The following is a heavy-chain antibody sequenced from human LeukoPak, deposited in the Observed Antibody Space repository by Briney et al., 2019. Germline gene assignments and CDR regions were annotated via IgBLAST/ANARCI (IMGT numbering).Heavy chain of an antibody. CDR2: FSYTAST. Sequence: SETLSLTCTVSGGSISSVNSYWGWIRQPPGKGLEWIGSFSYTASTYYNASLKSRVTISVDTSKNQFSLQLNSVTPEDTAVYYCARDEYSYGYGGYYYGMDVWGKGTTVTVSS. V-gene: IGHV4-39*07. D-gene: IGHD5-18*01. CDR1: GGSISSVNSY. CDR3: ARDEYSYGYGGYYYGMDV. J-gene: IGHJ6*04.